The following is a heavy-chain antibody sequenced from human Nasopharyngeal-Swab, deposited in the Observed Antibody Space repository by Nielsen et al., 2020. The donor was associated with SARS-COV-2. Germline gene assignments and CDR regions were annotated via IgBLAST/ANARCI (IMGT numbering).Heavy chain of an antibody. CDR3: ARGRRNWNDLTYYYGMDV. Sequence: SETLSLTCTVSGGSISSGGYYWSWIRQPPGKGLEWIGEINHSGSTNYNPSLKSRVTISVDTSKNQFSLKLSSVTAADTAVYYCARGRRNWNDLTYYYGMDVWGQGTTVTVSS. J-gene: IGHJ6*02. V-gene: IGHV4-39*07. CDR1: GGSISSGGYY. D-gene: IGHD1-1*01. CDR2: INHSGST.